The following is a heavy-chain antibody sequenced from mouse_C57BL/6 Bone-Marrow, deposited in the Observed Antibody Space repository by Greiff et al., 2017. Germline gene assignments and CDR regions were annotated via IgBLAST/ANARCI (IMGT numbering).Heavy chain of an antibody. CDR3: VPAYDYPFAY. J-gene: IGHJ3*01. CDR2: IDPSDSYT. D-gene: IGHD2-4*01. CDR1: GYTFTSYW. Sequence: QVQLQQPGAELVRPGTSVKLSCKVSGYTFTSYWMHWVKQRPGQGLEWIGVIDPSDSYTNYNQKFKGKATLTVDTSSSTAYMQLSSLTSEDSAVYYCVPAYDYPFAYWGQGTLVTVSA. V-gene: IGHV1-59*01.